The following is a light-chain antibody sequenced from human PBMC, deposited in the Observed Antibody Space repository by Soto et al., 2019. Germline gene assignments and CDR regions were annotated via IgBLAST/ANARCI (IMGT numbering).Light chain of an antibody. J-gene: IGKJ1*01. CDR2: AAS. CDR1: QGIINY. V-gene: IGKV1-27*01. CDR3: QKYNSAPWP. Sequence: DIQMTQSPSSLSASVGDRVTITCRASQGIINYLAWYQQKPGKVPKLLIYAASTLQSGVPSRLSGSGSGPDFTVPISSLQPEDVATYYCQKYNSAPWPFRQGTKVQIK.